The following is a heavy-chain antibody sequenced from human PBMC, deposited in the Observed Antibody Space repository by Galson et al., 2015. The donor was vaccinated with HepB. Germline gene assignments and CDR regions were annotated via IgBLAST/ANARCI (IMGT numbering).Heavy chain of an antibody. CDR3: ARGAHCSNFICSPSSYFDL. Sequence: SLRLSCAASGFTFSDYNMNWVRQAPGKGLEWVSSITSATSAIYYADSVKGRFIISRDNAKNSLYLQMNSLRAEDTAVYYCARGAHCSNFICSPSSYFDLWGRGTLVTVSS. CDR1: GFTFSDYN. D-gene: IGHD2-2*01. V-gene: IGHV3-21*01. J-gene: IGHJ2*01. CDR2: ITSATSAI.